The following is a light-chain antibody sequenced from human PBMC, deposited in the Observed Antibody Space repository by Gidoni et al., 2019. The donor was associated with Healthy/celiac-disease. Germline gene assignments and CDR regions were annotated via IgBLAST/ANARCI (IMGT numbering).Light chain of an antibody. Sequence: DIVMPQSPATLSVSPGERATLSCRASQSVSSNLAWYQQKPGQAPRLLIYGASTRATGIPARFSGSGSGTEFTLTISSLQSEDFAVYYCQQYNNWPLSFGPGTKVDIK. CDR2: GAS. CDR1: QSVSSN. J-gene: IGKJ3*01. CDR3: QQYNNWPLS. V-gene: IGKV3-15*01.